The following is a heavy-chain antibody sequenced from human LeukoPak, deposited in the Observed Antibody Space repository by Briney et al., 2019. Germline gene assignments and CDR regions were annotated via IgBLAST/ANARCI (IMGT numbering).Heavy chain of an antibody. CDR2: INPNTGDT. V-gene: IGHV1-2*06. CDR3: ASDKGLQDSSGTFDY. CDR1: GYTFTAFY. Sequence: ASVKVSCKASGYTFTAFYMHWVRQAPGQGPEWMGRINPNTGDTIYAQKFQGRVTMARDTSISTAYMEVSRLRSDDTAMYYCASDKGLQDSSGTFDYWGQGTLVTVSS. J-gene: IGHJ4*02. D-gene: IGHD6-19*01.